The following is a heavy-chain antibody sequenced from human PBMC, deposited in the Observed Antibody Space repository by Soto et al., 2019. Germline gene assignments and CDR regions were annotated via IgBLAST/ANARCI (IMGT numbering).Heavy chain of an antibody. D-gene: IGHD2-2*01. CDR2: IYHSGST. V-gene: IGHV4-30-2*01. CDR3: ARGDYAWGYYYGMDV. Sequence: SETLSLTCAVSGGSISSGGYSWSWIRQPPGKGLEWIGYIYHSGSTHYNPSLKSRVTISVDRSKNQFSLKLSSVTAADTAVYYCARGDYAWGYYYGMDVWGQGTTVTVSS. CDR1: GGSISSGGYS. J-gene: IGHJ6*02.